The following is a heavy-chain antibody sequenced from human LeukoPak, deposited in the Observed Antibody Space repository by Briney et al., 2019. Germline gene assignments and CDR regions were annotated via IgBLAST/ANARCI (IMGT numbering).Heavy chain of an antibody. CDR2: IIPILGIA. J-gene: IGHJ6*02. V-gene: IGHV1-69*04. CDR3: ARCSWFGDTKDYYYGMDV. D-gene: IGHD3-10*01. Sequence: GASVKVSCKASGGTFSSYAISWVRQAPGQGLEWMGRIIPILGIANYAQKFQGRVTITADKSTSTAYMELSSLRSEDTAVYYCARCSWFGDTKDYYYGMDVWGQGTTVTVSS. CDR1: GGTFSSYA.